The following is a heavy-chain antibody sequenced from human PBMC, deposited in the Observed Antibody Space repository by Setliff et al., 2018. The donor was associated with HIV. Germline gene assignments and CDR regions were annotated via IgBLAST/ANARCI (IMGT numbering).Heavy chain of an antibody. Sequence: GGSLRFSCTASGFMFGDYDINWVRQAPGKGLEWLGLTRSNGVTEYAASVKGRFISTRDDSSSVAYLQINSLWTEETAVYYCSRMEYNTLGTFFYYYYMDVWGKGTTVTAS. V-gene: IGHV3-49*04. J-gene: IGHJ6*03. CDR2: TRSNGVT. CDR1: GFMFGDYD. D-gene: IGHD1-20*01. CDR3: SRMEYNTLGTFFYYYYMDV.